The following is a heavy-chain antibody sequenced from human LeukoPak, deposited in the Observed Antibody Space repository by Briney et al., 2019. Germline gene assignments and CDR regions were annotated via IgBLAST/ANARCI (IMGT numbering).Heavy chain of an antibody. CDR3: ARARRDCSSTSCYEGFDY. Sequence: ASVKVSCKASGYTFTSYDINWVRQATGQGLEWMGWMNPNSGNIGYAQKFQGRVTMTRNTSISTAYMELSSLRSEDTAVYYCARARRDCSSTSCYEGFDYWGQGTLVTVSS. D-gene: IGHD2-2*01. V-gene: IGHV1-8*01. J-gene: IGHJ4*02. CDR2: MNPNSGNI. CDR1: GYTFTSYD.